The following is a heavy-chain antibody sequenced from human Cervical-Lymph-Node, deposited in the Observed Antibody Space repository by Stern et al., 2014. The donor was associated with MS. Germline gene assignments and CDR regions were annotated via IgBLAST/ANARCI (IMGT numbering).Heavy chain of an antibody. CDR3: ARDCRLRHKGAPDAFDI. Sequence: VQLVESGPGLVKASQTLSLTCTVSGDSISNGSHYWSWIRQPAGKGLEWIGRMYTSGSTNYNPSLKSRATISEDTSKNQFPRKLRSVTAADTAVYYCARDCRLRHKGAPDAFDIWGQGTMVTVSS. J-gene: IGHJ3*02. CDR2: MYTSGST. D-gene: IGHD4-17*01. CDR1: GDSISNGSHY. V-gene: IGHV4-61*02.